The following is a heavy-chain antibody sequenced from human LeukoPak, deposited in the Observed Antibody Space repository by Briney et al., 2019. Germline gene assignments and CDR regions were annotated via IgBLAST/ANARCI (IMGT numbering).Heavy chain of an antibody. V-gene: IGHV3-53*01. CDR2: INSGGGT. CDR1: GFSVSNAY. Sequence: GGSLRLSCAASGFSVSNAYMSWGRQAPGKGLEWVSIINSGGGTYYADSVKGRFTISRDNSKNTLHLEMYNLRSDDTAVYYCAKGQGYLLDFWGQGSLVTVSS. D-gene: IGHD1-1*01. CDR3: AKGQGYLLDF. J-gene: IGHJ4*02.